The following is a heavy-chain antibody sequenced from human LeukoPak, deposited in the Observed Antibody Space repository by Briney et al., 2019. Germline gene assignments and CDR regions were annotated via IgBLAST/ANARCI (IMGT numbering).Heavy chain of an antibody. CDR3: ATSGWNNWFDP. J-gene: IGHJ5*02. CDR2: INSDGSST. V-gene: IGHV3-74*01. CDR1: GFTFSNYW. Sequence: GSLRLSCAASGFTFSNYWMHWVRQAPGRGLVWVSRINSDGSSTNYADSVKGRFTISRDNAKNTLYLQMNSLRAEDTAVFYCATSGWNNWFDPWGQGTLVTVSS. D-gene: IGHD6-19*01.